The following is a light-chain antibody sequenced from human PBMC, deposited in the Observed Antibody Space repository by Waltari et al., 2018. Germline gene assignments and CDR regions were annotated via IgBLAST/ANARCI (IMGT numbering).Light chain of an antibody. V-gene: IGLV1-40*01. CDR1: DSNLGAGHD. Sequence: QSVLTQPSSVSGAPGQRVTISCTGSDSNLGAGHDVPWYQQLPGAAPRLLIYDFINRPSGVPDRFSASKSGASASLAITGLQAEDEADYYCQSYDNSLSAYVFGSGTKVFVL. CDR3: QSYDNSLSAYV. CDR2: DFI. J-gene: IGLJ1*01.